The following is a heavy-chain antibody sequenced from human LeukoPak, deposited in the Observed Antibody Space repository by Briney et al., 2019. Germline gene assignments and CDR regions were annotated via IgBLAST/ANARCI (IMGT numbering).Heavy chain of an antibody. CDR3: ARECPSDLGGSNDFES. D-gene: IGHD3-16*01. CDR2: ISHRGYT. Sequence: SETLSLTCAVSGFAISSGYYCCWRRQPPGKGLGWIAIISHRGYTYYTPSLKGRVTISVDMSKNKFSLQLRTVTAADTAVYYCARECPSDLGGSNDFESWGEGALGTVSP. CDR1: GFAISSGYY. V-gene: IGHV4-38-2*01. J-gene: IGHJ4*02.